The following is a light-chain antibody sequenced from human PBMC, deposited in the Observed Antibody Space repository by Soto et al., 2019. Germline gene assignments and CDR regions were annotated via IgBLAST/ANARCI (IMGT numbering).Light chain of an antibody. CDR3: QQSYSTPGT. CDR2: AAS. V-gene: IGKV1-39*01. J-gene: IGKJ5*01. CDR1: PSISSY. Sequence: DIQMTQSPSSLSASVGDRVTITCRASPSISSYLNWYQQKPGKAPKLLIYAASSLHSGVPSRFSGIGSGTEFTLTISSLQPEDFATYYWQQSYSTPGTFGQGTRLYIK.